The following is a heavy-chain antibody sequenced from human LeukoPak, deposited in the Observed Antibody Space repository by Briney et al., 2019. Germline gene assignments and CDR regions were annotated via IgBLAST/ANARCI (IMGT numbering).Heavy chain of an antibody. J-gene: IGHJ3*02. CDR3: ARVRNYYDSSGPKRGAFDI. CDR2: INWNGGST. V-gene: IGHV3-20*04. CDR1: GFTFDDYG. Sequence: GGSLRLSCAASGFTFDDYGMSWVRQAPGKGLEWVSCINWNGGSTGYADSVKGRFTISRDKAKNSLYLKMNSLRAEDTALYYCARVRNYYDSSGPKRGAFDIWGQGTMVTVSS. D-gene: IGHD3-22*01.